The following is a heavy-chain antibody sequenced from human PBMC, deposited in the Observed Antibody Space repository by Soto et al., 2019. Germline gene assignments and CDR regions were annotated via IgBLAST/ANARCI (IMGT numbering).Heavy chain of an antibody. D-gene: IGHD3-10*01. CDR3: AREGSGSYYYFDY. Sequence: GASVKVSCKASGYTFTGYYMHWVRQAPGQGLEWMGWINPNSGGTNYAQKFQGWVTMTRDTSISTAYMELSRLRSDDTAAYYCAREGSGSYYYFDYWGQGTLVTVSS. V-gene: IGHV1-2*04. CDR1: GYTFTGYY. J-gene: IGHJ4*02. CDR2: INPNSGGT.